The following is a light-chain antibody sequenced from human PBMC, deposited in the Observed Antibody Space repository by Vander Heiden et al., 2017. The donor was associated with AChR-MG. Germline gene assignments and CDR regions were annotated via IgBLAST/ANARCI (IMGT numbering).Light chain of an antibody. V-gene: IGLV1-44*01. J-gene: IGLJ1*01. CDR1: SSNIGSNT. CDR2: SND. Sequence: SVLTQPPAPTATPGPRVTISCSGTSSNIGSNTVDWYQQLPGTDPKHLIFSNDKRPSGVPDRFSGSKSGAKASLAISGLQSEDEADDYCAGWDDGLNGVVFGTGTKVTVL. CDR3: AGWDDGLNGVV.